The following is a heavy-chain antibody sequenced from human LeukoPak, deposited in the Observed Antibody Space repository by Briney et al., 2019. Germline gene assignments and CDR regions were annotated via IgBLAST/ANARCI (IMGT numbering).Heavy chain of an antibody. CDR3: ARDESPTVTTPEAFDI. V-gene: IGHV1-69*06. D-gene: IGHD4-17*01. Sequence: SVKVSCKASGGTFSSYAISWVRQAPGQGLEWMGGIIPIFGTANYAQKFQGRVTITADKSTSTAYMELSSLRSEDTAVYYCARDESPTVTTPEAFDIWGQGTMVTVSS. CDR2: IIPIFGTA. J-gene: IGHJ3*02. CDR1: GGTFSSYA.